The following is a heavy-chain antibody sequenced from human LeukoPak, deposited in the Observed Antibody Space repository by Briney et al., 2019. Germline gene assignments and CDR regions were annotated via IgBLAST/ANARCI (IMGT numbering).Heavy chain of an antibody. V-gene: IGHV3-33*01. CDR1: GFIFSYYG. CDR3: AREPGRGSGWNLDY. Sequence: GGSLRLSCAASGFIFSYYGMHWVRQAPGMGLQWVAVIWYDGTNKYYADSVKGRFTISRDNSKNTLSLQMNSLRDDDTAVYYCAREPGRGSGWNLDYWGQGTLVTVSS. D-gene: IGHD6-19*01. J-gene: IGHJ4*02. CDR2: IWYDGTNK.